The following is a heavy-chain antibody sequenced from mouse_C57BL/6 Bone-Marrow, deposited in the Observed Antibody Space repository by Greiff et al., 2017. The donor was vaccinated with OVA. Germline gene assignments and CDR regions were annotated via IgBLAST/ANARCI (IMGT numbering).Heavy chain of an antibody. V-gene: IGHV1-74*01. CDR2: IHPSDSDT. Sequence: QVQLQQPGAELVKPGASVKVSCKASGYTFTSYWMHWVKQRPGQGLEWIGRIHPSDSDTNYNQKFKGKATLTVDKSSSTAYMQLSSLTADDSAVYYCAIEGDYDWFAYWGQGTLVTVSA. D-gene: IGHD2-4*01. CDR3: AIEGDYDWFAY. J-gene: IGHJ3*01. CDR1: GYTFTSYW.